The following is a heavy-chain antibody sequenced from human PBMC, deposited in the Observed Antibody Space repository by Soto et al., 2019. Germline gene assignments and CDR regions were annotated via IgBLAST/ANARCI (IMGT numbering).Heavy chain of an antibody. CDR2: INHSGST. D-gene: IGHD1-20*01. V-gene: IGHV4-34*01. CDR1: GGSFSGYY. Sequence: SETLSLTCAVYGGSFSGYYWSWIRQPPGKGLEWIGEINHSGSTNQSPSLKSRVTISVDTSKNQFSLRLKSMTAADTAVYYCARGIPIKDAPDKYYFDSWGQGTLVTVSS. J-gene: IGHJ4*02. CDR3: ARGIPIKDAPDKYYFDS.